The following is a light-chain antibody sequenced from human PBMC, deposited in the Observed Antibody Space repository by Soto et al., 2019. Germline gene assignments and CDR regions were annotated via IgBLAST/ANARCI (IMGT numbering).Light chain of an antibody. CDR3: SSYTSSSTDV. CDR2: EVT. Sequence: QSALTQPASVSGSPGQSITISCTGTGSDVGGYDYVSWYQHHPGKAPKVMIYEVTNRPSGVSNRFSGSKSGNTASLTISGLLAEDEADYYFSSYTSSSTDVYGTGTQVTVL. V-gene: IGLV2-14*01. J-gene: IGLJ1*01. CDR1: GSDVGGYDY.